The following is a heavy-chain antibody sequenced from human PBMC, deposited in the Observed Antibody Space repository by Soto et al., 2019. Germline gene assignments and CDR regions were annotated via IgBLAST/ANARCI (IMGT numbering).Heavy chain of an antibody. CDR3: TTPRQTYCSGGSCYSAIWDYYYYYMDV. CDR2: IKSKTDGGTT. CDR1: GFTFSNAW. Sequence: GGSLRLSCAASGFTFSNAWMSWVRQAPGKGLEWVGRIKSKTDGGTTDYAAPVKGRFTISRDDSKNTLYMQMNSLKTEDTAVYYCTTPRQTYCSGGSCYSAIWDYYYYYMDVWGKGTTVTVSS. J-gene: IGHJ6*03. V-gene: IGHV3-15*01. D-gene: IGHD2-15*01.